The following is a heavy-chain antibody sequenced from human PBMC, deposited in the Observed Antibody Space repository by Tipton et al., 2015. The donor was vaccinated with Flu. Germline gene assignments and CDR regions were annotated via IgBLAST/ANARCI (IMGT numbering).Heavy chain of an antibody. CDR3: GGPSTQDYFDSSISTDAFDV. V-gene: IGHV4-38-2*01. CDR1: GYSINSGYY. J-gene: IGHJ3*01. Sequence: TLSLTCSVSGYSINSGYYWGWVRRPPGKGLEWIGNIHNSGTTFYNPSLRSRITMSIDTSNNHFSLSLSLVTAADTAMYYCGGPSTQDYFDSSISTDAFDVWGQGTMVTVSS. D-gene: IGHD3-22*01. CDR2: IHNSGTT.